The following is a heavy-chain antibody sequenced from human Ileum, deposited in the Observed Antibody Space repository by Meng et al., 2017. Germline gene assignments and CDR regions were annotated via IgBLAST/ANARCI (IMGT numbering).Heavy chain of an antibody. V-gene: IGHV3-73*01. J-gene: IGHJ4*02. D-gene: IGHD6-13*01. Sequence: VRLGGSGGGLVQPGGSLKLSCAASGFSFSDSSMHWVRQASGKGLEWVGHIRSKANNYATAYAASVKGRFTISRDESKNTAYLQMSSLKTEDTAVYYCTRLYSAGWGQGTLVTVSS. CDR3: TRLYSAG. CDR2: IRSKANNYAT. CDR1: GFSFSDSS.